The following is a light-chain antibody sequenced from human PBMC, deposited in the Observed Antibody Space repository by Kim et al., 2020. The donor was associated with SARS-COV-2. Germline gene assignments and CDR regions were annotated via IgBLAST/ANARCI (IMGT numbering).Light chain of an antibody. V-gene: IGLV2-8*01. J-gene: IGLJ2*01. CDR3: SSYASSSDVV. CDR1: SSDVGGYNY. Sequence: QSALTQPPSASGSPGQSVTISCTGTSSDVGGYNYVSWYQQHPGKAPKLMIFEVNKRPSGVPDRFSGSKSGNTASLTVSGLQADDEADYYCSSYASSSDVVFGGGTQLTVL. CDR2: EVN.